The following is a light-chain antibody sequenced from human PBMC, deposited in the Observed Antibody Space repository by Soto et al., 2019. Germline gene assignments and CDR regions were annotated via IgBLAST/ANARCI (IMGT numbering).Light chain of an antibody. V-gene: IGKV1-39*01. Sequence: DIQMTQSPSSLSASVGDRVTITCRASQSISSYLNWYQQKPGKAPKLLIYAASSLPSGVPSRFSGSGSGTDFTLTISRLQPEDFATYSCQQSYSTTRTFGQGTKVEIK. J-gene: IGKJ1*01. CDR3: QQSYSTTRT. CDR1: QSISSY. CDR2: AAS.